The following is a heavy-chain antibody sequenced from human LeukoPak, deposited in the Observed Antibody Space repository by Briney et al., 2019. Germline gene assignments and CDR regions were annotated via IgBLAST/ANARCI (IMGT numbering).Heavy chain of an antibody. CDR1: GGSISSYY. V-gene: IGHV4-59*01. Sequence: TSETLSLTCTVSGGSISSYYWSWIRQPPGKGLECIGYTSYSGSTDYSPSLKSRVTISLDTSKNQFSLRLTSVTAADTAVYYCARTARVFDYWGQGILVTVSS. CDR2: TSYSGST. D-gene: IGHD2-21*02. CDR3: ARTARVFDY. J-gene: IGHJ4*02.